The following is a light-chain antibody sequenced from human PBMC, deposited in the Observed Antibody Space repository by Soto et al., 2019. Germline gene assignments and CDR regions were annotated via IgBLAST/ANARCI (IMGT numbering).Light chain of an antibody. CDR2: LAS. CDR1: QSISNY. V-gene: IGKV1-39*01. J-gene: IGKJ1*01. Sequence: DIQMTQSPSSLSASVGDRVTITCRASQSISNYLNWYQQRPGKAPKLLIYLASSLSSGVPSKFSGSGSGTDFTLTISVLQPEDSETYYCQQTYKTPLTFGQGTKVEIK. CDR3: QQTYKTPLT.